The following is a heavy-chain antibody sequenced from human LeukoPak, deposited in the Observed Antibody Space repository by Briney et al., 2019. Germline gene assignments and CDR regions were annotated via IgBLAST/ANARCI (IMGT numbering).Heavy chain of an antibody. V-gene: IGHV3-64D*06. CDR1: GFTFNSYP. Sequence: PGGSLRLSCSASGFTFNSYPVHGVRQAPGKGLEDVSGLSRNGGSTYYADSVKGGFTISRDNSKNTLYLQMSSLRAEDTAVYYCVKESGFMVAPNSAFDIWGQGTMVTVSS. CDR2: LSRNGGST. J-gene: IGHJ3*02. CDR3: VKESGFMVAPNSAFDI. D-gene: IGHD4/OR15-4a*01.